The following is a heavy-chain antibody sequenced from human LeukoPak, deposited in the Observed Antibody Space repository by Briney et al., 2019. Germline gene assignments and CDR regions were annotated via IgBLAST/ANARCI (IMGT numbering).Heavy chain of an antibody. CDR1: GFTFSSYS. J-gene: IGHJ3*02. V-gene: IGHV3-21*01. D-gene: IGHD3-10*02. CDR3: ARAITMSPDAFDI. Sequence: PGGSLRLSCAASGFTFSSYSMNWVRQAPGKGLEWVSSISSSSSYIYYAGSVKGRFTISRDNAKNSLYLQMNSLRAEDTAVYYCARAITMSPDAFDIWGQGTMVTVSS. CDR2: ISSSSSYI.